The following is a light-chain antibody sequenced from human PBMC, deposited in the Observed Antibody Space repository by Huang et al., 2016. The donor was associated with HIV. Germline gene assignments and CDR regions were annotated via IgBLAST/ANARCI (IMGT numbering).Light chain of an antibody. CDR2: GAS. CDR1: QSVSSN. CDR3: QQYNNWPPGRT. V-gene: IGKV3-15*01. Sequence: DTVMTQSPATLSVSPGERATLPCRASQSVSSNLAWYQQKPGQAPRLLIYGASTRATGIPARFSGSGSGTEFILTISSLQSEDFALYYCQQYNNWPPGRTFGQGTKVEIK. J-gene: IGKJ1*01.